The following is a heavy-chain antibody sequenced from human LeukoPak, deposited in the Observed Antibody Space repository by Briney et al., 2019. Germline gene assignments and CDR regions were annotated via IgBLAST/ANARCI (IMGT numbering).Heavy chain of an antibody. Sequence: PSETLSLTCAVYGGSFSGYYWSWIRQPPGKGLEWIGEINHSGSTYYNPSLKSRVAISVDTSKNQFSLNLNSVTAADTAVYYCARGARKSYYYDSSGFYYKYYYYMDVWGKGTTVSVSS. CDR3: ARGARKSYYYDSSGFYYKYYYYMDV. J-gene: IGHJ6*03. CDR2: INHSGST. D-gene: IGHD3-22*01. CDR1: GGSFSGYY. V-gene: IGHV4-34*01.